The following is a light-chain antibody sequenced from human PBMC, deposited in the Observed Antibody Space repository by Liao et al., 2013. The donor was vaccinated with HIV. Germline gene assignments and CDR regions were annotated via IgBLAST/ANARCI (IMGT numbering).Light chain of an antibody. CDR2: QDT. J-gene: IGLJ2*01. V-gene: IGLV3-1*01. CDR1: KLGDKY. CDR3: QVWDGSSDHV. Sequence: SYELTQPPSVSVSPGQTASITCSGDKLGDKYACWYQQKPGQSPVLVIYQDTKRPSGIPERFSGSNSGNTATLTISRVEAGDEADYYCQVWDGSSDHVFGGGTKLTVL.